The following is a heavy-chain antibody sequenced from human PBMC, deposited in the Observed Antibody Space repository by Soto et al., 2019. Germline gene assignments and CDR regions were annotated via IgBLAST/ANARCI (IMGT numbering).Heavy chain of an antibody. CDR2: VYHTGDT. J-gene: IGHJ5*02. V-gene: IGHV4-4*02. D-gene: IGHD2-21*02. CDR1: GGTVASSHW. CDR3: AREIVTAGGNNYFDP. Sequence: SETLSLTCGVSGGTVASSHWWSWVRQSPGGGLEWIGNVYHTGDTNFNPSLQSRVTISVDKSNNQFSLRLNSLTAADTAVYFCAREIVTAGGNNYFDPWGPGTPVTV.